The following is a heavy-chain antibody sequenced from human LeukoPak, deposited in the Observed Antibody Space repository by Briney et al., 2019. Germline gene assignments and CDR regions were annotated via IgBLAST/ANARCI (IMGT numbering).Heavy chain of an antibody. D-gene: IGHD3-9*01. CDR2: IKSKTDGGTT. Sequence: GGSLRLSCAASGFTFSNAWMSWVRQAPGKGLEWVGRIKSKTDGGTTDYAAPVKGRFTILRDDSKNTLYLQMNSLKTEDTAVYYCTRRLRYFDWLYPDDAFDIWGQGTMVTVSS. CDR3: TRRLRYFDWLYPDDAFDI. CDR1: GFTFSNAW. V-gene: IGHV3-15*01. J-gene: IGHJ3*02.